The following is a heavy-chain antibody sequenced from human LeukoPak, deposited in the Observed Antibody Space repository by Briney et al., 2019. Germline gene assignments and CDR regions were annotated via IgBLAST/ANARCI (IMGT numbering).Heavy chain of an antibody. J-gene: IGHJ3*02. CDR2: INHRGST. V-gene: IGHV4-34*01. CDR1: GGSFSGQY. Sequence: SQTLSPTSAVYGGSFSGQYWSWIRQPPGKGLEWIGEINHRGSTNYNPSLKSRVTISVDTSKNQFPLKLSSVTAADTAVYYCARGPHGYCSGGSCYPDAFDIWGQGTMVTVSS. CDR3: ARGPHGYCSGGSCYPDAFDI. D-gene: IGHD2-15*01.